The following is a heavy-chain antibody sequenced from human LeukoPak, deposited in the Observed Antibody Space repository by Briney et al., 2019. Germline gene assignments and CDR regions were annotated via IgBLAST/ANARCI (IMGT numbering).Heavy chain of an antibody. J-gene: IGHJ4*02. CDR1: GASISSYH. V-gene: IGHV4-4*07. CDR2: IYTSGRT. Sequence: SETLSLTCSVSGASISSYHWSWIRQPAGKGLEWIGRIYTSGRTNYNPSLNSRVTMSVDTSKNQFSLKLNSVTAADTAVYYCARDYSYPDYWGQGTQVTVSS. CDR3: ARDYSYPDY. D-gene: IGHD5-18*01.